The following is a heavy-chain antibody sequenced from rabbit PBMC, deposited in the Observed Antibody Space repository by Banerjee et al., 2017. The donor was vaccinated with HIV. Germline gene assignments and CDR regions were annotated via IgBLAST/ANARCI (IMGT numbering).Heavy chain of an antibody. V-gene: IGHV1S45*01. CDR2: IDADSSGTT. Sequence: EESGGGLVQPEGSLTLTCTASGVSFSSSCWICWVRQAPGKGLEWIACIDADSSGTTYYASWAKGRFTISKTSSTTVTLQMTSLTAADTATYFCAREAYVSGSVYYRDLWGQGTLVTVS. CDR3: AREAYVSGSVYYRDL. D-gene: IGHD1-1*01. J-gene: IGHJ3*01. CDR1: GVSFSSSCW.